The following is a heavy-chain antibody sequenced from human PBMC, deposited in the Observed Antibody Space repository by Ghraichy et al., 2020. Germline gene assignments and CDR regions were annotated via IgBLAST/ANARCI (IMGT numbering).Heavy chain of an antibody. CDR1: GFTFSSYA. CDR3: VKGQDWKGDRNAFDI. V-gene: IGHV3-64D*06. Sequence: GSLRLSCSASGFTFSSYAMHWVRQAPGKGLEYVSAISSNGGSTYYADSVKGRFTISRDNSKNTLYLQMSSLRAEDTAVYYCVKGQDWKGDRNAFDIWGQGTMVTVSS. D-gene: IGHD1-1*01. CDR2: ISSNGGST. J-gene: IGHJ3*02.